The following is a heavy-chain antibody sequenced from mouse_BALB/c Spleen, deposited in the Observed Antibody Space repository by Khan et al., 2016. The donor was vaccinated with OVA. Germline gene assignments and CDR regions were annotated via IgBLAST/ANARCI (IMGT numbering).Heavy chain of an antibody. V-gene: IGHV3-2*02. CDR3: ARTGRIKK. D-gene: IGHD1-1*01. CDR1: GYSITSGYG. Sequence: EVQLVETGPGLVKPSQSLSLTCTVTGYSITSGYGWNWIRQFPGNKLEWMGYISYSGSTNYNPSLKSRISITRDTSKNQFFLQLNSVTTEDKATDYCARTGRIKKWGQGTTLTVSS. J-gene: IGHJ2*01. CDR2: ISYSGST.